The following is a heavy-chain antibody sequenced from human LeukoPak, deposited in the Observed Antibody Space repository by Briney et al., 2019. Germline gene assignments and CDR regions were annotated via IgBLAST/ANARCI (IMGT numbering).Heavy chain of an antibody. J-gene: IGHJ5*02. Sequence: PSETLSLTCTVSGGSISSRYWSWIRQPPGKGLEWIGYIYYSGSTNYNPSLKSRVTISVDTSKNQFSLKLSSVTAADTAVYYCARGGIAARLEDDPFDPWGQGTLVTVSS. CDR3: ARGGIAARLEDDPFDP. CDR1: GGSISSRY. V-gene: IGHV4-59*11. D-gene: IGHD6-6*01. CDR2: IYYSGST.